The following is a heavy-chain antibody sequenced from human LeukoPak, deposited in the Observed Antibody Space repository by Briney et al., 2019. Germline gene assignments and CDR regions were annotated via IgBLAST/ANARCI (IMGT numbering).Heavy chain of an antibody. CDR1: GYTFTGYY. J-gene: IGHJ6*02. CDR2: INPNSGGT. CDR3: ARNGGRGPNYYYGMDV. Sequence: ASVKVSCKASGYTFTGYYMHWVRQAPGQGLEWMGWINPNSGGTNYAQKFQGWVTMTRDTSISTAYMELSRLRSDDMAVYYCARNGGRGPNYYYGMDVWGQGTTVTVSS. V-gene: IGHV1-2*04. D-gene: IGHD2-8*01.